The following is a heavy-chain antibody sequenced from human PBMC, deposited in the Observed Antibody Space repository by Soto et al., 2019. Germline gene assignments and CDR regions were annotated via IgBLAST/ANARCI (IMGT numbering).Heavy chain of an antibody. CDR2: IYYSGST. CDR3: ARAKYYYDSSGYYPWRFDY. CDR1: GGSISSYY. Sequence: PSETLSLTGTVSGGSISSYYWSWIRQPPGKGLEWIGYIYYSGSTNYNPSLKSRVTISVDTSKNQFSLKLSSVTAADTAVYYCARAKYYYDSSGYYPWRFDYWGQGTLVTVS. V-gene: IGHV4-59*01. J-gene: IGHJ4*02. D-gene: IGHD3-22*01.